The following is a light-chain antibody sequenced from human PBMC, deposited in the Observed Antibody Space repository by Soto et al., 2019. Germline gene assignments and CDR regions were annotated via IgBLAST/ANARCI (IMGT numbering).Light chain of an antibody. CDR1: QGVTSNY. CDR2: GAS. CDR3: YQYGSTPPT. V-gene: IGKV3-20*01. J-gene: IGKJ1*01. Sequence: EIVLTQSPDTLSLSPGEGTTLSCRASQGVTSNYLAWYQQRPGQAPRLLIYGASSRATGIPDRFSGSGSGTDFTLSISRLEPEDFAVYYCYQYGSTPPTFGQGTKVEMK.